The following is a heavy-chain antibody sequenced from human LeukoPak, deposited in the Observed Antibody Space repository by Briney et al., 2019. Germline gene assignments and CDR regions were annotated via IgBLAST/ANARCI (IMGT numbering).Heavy chain of an antibody. CDR2: IYYSGST. D-gene: IGHD1-1*01. J-gene: IGHJ4*02. CDR1: GGSISSSSYY. V-gene: IGHV4-39*01. Sequence: SETLSLTCTVSGGSISSSSYYWGWIRQPPGKGLEWIGSIYYSGSTYYNPSLKSRVTIYVDTSKNQFSLNLNSVTAADTAVYYCARRNPGVGTSPDYWGQGTLVTVSS. CDR3: ARRNPGVGTSPDY.